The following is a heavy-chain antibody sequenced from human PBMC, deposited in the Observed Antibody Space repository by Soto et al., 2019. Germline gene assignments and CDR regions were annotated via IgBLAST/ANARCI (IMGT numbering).Heavy chain of an antibody. V-gene: IGHV4-59*01. CDR2: ISYSGTT. CDR3: ARDAYSNYYFDY. Sequence: PSETLSLTCSVSSGSIRGYHWSWIRQPPGKGLEWIGFISYSGTTSYNPSLKSRVTISVDTSKNQFSLRLTSVTAADTAVYYCARDAYSNYYFDYWGQGTLVTVSS. CDR1: SGSIRGYH. J-gene: IGHJ4*02. D-gene: IGHD4-4*01.